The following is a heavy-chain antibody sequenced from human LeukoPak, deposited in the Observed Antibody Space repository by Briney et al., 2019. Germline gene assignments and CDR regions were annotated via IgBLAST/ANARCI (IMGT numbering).Heavy chain of an antibody. CDR3: AKGGYSYGTGYFDY. D-gene: IGHD5-18*01. CDR1: GFTFSSYC. V-gene: IGHV3-9*01. CDR2: ISWNSGSI. Sequence: GRSLRLSCAASGFTFSSYCMHWVRQAPGKGLEWVSGISWNSGSIGYADSVKGRFTISRDNAKNSLYLQMNSLRAGDTALYYCAKGGYSYGTGYFDYWGQGTLVTVSS. J-gene: IGHJ4*02.